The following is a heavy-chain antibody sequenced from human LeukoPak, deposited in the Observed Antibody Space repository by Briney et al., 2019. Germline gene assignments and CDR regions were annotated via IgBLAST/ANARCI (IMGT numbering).Heavy chain of an antibody. CDR1: GYTLTELS. Sequence: ASVKVSCKVSGYTLTELSMHWVRQAPGKGLEWMGGFDPEDGETIYALKFQGRVTMTEDTSTDTAYMELSSLRSEGTAVYYCATVTFERGYSYGFDYWGQGTLVTVSS. CDR3: ATVTFERGYSYGFDY. D-gene: IGHD5-18*01. V-gene: IGHV1-24*01. J-gene: IGHJ4*02. CDR2: FDPEDGET.